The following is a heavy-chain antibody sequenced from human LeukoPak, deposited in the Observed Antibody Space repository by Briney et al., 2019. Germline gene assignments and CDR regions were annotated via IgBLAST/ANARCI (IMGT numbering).Heavy chain of an antibody. D-gene: IGHD6-6*01. CDR1: GGSISSYY. V-gene: IGHV4-4*07. J-gene: IGHJ4*02. CDR2: IDTSGNT. Sequence: PSETLSLTCTVSGGSISSYYWSWIRQPAGKGLEWIGRIDTSGNTNYNPSLKSRITVSVDTSKNQVSLKLSSVTAADTAVYYCASYSSSSGYFFDYWGQGTLVTVSS. CDR3: ASYSSSSGYFFDY.